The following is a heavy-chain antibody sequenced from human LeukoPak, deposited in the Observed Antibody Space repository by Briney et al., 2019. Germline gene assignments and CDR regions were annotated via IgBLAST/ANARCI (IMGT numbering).Heavy chain of an antibody. Sequence: GGSLRLSCAASGFTFSSYGMHWVRQAPGKGLEWVAFIRYDGSNKYSADSVKGRFTISRDNSKNTLYLQMNSLRAEDTAVYYCAKMDTAMVTGYYYYYMDVWGKGTTVTVSS. CDR2: IRYDGSNK. CDR1: GFTFSSYG. J-gene: IGHJ6*03. D-gene: IGHD5-18*01. V-gene: IGHV3-30*02. CDR3: AKMDTAMVTGYYYYYMDV.